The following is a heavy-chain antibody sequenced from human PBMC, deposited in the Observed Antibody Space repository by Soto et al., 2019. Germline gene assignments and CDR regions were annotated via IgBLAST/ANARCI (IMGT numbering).Heavy chain of an antibody. CDR1: GFTFSTYS. Sequence: EVQLVESGGGLVKPGGSLRLSCAASGFTFSTYSMNWVRQAPGKGLEWVSSISSSRYYIYYSESVRGRFSISRDYARSSLSLQMNSLRAEDTAVYYCAIHSLEGSGWAIDYGGQGTLVTVSS. V-gene: IGHV3-21*01. CDR3: AIHSLEGSGWAIDY. CDR2: ISSSRYYI. D-gene: IGHD6-19*01. J-gene: IGHJ4*02.